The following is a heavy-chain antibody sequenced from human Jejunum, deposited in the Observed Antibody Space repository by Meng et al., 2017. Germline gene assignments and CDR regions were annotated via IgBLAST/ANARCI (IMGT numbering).Heavy chain of an antibody. CDR3: ARDHMGSLDY. CDR2: AST. D-gene: IGHD1-26*01. J-gene: IGHJ4*02. Sequence: QVPLEESGPGRGSTSETPSPICLFSGGSVSNAGYQWSWIRQPPGKGLEWIGYASTNYNPSLKSRVTISVDTSKNQFSLRLTSVTAADTAVYYCARDHMGSLDYWGQGILVTVSS. V-gene: IGHV4-61*08. CDR1: GGSVSNAGYQ.